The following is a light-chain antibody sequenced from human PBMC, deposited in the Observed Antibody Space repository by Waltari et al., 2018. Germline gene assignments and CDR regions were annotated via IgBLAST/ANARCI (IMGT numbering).Light chain of an antibody. V-gene: IGKV1-39*01. J-gene: IGKJ2*01. CDR1: QNINRY. CDR3: QQSYRTPYT. Sequence: DILMTQFPSSLSASVGDRVTISCRASQNINRYLNWYQQKPGKAPKLLICAASTLQSGVPSRFSGSGSGTDFTLTISSLQPEDSASYYCQQSYRTPYTFGQGTKVEV. CDR2: AAS.